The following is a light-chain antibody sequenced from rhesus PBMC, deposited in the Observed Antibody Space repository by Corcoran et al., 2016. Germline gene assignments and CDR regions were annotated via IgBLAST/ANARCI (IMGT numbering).Light chain of an antibody. CDR1: ENVNNY. CDR2: KAS. V-gene: IGKV1-74*01. Sequence: DIQMTQSPSPLFASVGDRVTITCRASENVNNYLHWYQQKPGNAPNLLIYKASTVQSGVPSRFGGSGSGTVFTLTIRSLQPEDFATSYCQHSYGIPFAFGPGTRLDI. CDR3: QHSYGIPFA. J-gene: IGKJ3*01.